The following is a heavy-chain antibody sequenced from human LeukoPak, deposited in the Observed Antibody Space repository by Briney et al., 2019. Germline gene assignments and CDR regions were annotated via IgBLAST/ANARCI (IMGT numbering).Heavy chain of an antibody. CDR3: ARRLVGYADYDLSILDY. V-gene: IGHV5-10-1*01. CDR1: GYSFTSYW. J-gene: IGHJ4*02. Sequence: GESLKISCKGSGYSFTSYWISWVRQMPGKGLEWMGRIDPSDSYTNYSPSFQGHVTISADKSISTAYLQWSSLKASDTAMYYCARRLVGYADYDLSILDYWGQGTLVTVSS. CDR2: IDPSDSYT. D-gene: IGHD2-8*02.